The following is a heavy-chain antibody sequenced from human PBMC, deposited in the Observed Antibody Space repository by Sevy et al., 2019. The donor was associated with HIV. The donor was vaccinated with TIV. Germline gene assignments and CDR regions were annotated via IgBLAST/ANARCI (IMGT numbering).Heavy chain of an antibody. J-gene: IGHJ6*02. D-gene: IGHD3-3*01. CDR1: GFTFSSYS. Sequence: GGSLRLSCAASGFTFSSYSMNWVRQAPGKGLEWVSSISSSSSYIYYADSVKGRFTISRDNAKNSLYLQMNSLRAEDTAVYYCARERFLEWLFRFMDVWGQGTTVTVSS. CDR2: ISSSSSYI. CDR3: ARERFLEWLFRFMDV. V-gene: IGHV3-21*01.